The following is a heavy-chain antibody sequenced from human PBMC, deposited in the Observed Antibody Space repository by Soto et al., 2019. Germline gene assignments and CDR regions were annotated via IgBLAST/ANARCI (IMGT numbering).Heavy chain of an antibody. CDR3: ATTLEVAAPFDY. V-gene: IGHV1-24*01. J-gene: IGHJ4*02. D-gene: IGHD6-19*01. CDR2: FDPEDGET. CDR1: GYPLTELS. Sequence: GSVKVCFKVSGYPLTELSMHWVRQAPGKGLEWMGGFDPEDGETIYAQKFQGRVTMTEDTSTDTAYMELSSLRSEDTAVYYCATTLEVAAPFDYWGQGTLVTVSS.